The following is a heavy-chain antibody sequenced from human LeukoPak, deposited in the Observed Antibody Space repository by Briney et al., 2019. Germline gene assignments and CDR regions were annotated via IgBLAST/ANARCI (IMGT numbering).Heavy chain of an antibody. CDR3: ARGCSSTSCLGGDYYYMDV. CDR1: GYTFTSYF. V-gene: IGHV1-69*05. D-gene: IGHD2-2*01. CDR2: IIPIFGTA. Sequence: EASVKVSCKASGYTFTSYFIHWVRQAPGQGLEWMGGIIPIFGTANYAQKFQGRVTITTDESTSTAYMELSSLRSEDTAVYYCARGCSSTSCLGGDYYYMDVWGKGTTVTVSS. J-gene: IGHJ6*03.